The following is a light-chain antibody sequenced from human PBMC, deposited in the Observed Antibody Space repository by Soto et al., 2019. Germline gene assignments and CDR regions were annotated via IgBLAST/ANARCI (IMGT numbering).Light chain of an antibody. J-gene: IGKJ3*01. CDR3: RQYGSSPQT. CDR2: IAS. CDR1: QSVSGNS. Sequence: EIVLTQSPGTLSLSPGERATLSCRASQSVSGNSLAWYQQKPGQAPRLLIYIASNRATDIPDRFSGSGSATDFTLAISSLEPEDFAVYYCRQYGSSPQTFGPGTKVDI. V-gene: IGKV3-20*01.